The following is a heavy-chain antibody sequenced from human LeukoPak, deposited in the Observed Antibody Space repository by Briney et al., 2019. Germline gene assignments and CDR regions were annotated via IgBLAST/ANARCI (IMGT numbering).Heavy chain of an antibody. CDR1: GFTFSSYA. Sequence: GGSLRLSCAASGFTFSSYAMHWVRQAPGKGLEWVAVISYDGSNKYYADSVKGRFTISRDNSKNTLYLQMNSLRAEDTALYYCAKDMGILQYYGMDVWGQGTTVTVSS. D-gene: IGHD2-21*01. CDR2: ISYDGSNK. V-gene: IGHV3-30-3*01. J-gene: IGHJ6*02. CDR3: AKDMGILQYYGMDV.